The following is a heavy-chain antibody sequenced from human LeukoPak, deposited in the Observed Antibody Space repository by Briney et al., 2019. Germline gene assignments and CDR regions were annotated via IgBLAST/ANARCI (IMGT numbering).Heavy chain of an antibody. V-gene: IGHV3-7*01. CDR2: IKQDGSGK. CDR1: GFTFSSYW. J-gene: IGHJ4*02. D-gene: IGHD6-6*01. Sequence: GGSLRLSCAASGFTFSSYWMGWVRQAPGKGLEWVANIKQDGSGKYYVDSVKGRFTISRINAKNSLYPQMNSLRAEDTAVYYCARGEYSSSSTVDYWGQGTLVTVSA. CDR3: ARGEYSSSSTVDY.